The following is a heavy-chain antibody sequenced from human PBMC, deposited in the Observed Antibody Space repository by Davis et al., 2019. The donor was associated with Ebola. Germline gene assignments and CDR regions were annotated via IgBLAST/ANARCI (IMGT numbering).Heavy chain of an antibody. Sequence: MPSETLSLTCTVSGASISSYCCSWNRLPPGKGVAWHGHSYYSWSTNYNPSLQSRVTISVDTSKNQFSLKLSSVTAADTAVYYCARKPNGDYDAFDIWGQGTMVTVSS. CDR3: ARKPNGDYDAFDI. D-gene: IGHD4-17*01. CDR1: GASISSYC. V-gene: IGHV4-59*01. CDR2: SYYSWST. J-gene: IGHJ3*02.